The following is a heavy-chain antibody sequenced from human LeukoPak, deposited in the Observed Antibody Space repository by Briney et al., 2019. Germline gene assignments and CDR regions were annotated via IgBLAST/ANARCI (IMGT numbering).Heavy chain of an antibody. D-gene: IGHD6-13*01. CDR3: ARGIAAVPNNWFDP. CDR1: RVTFSDYA. Sequence: GGSLRLSCEVSRVTFSDYAMHWVRQAPGKGLEWLAVISYDGSKEYYADSVKGRFTISRDNAKNSLYLQMNSLRAEDTAVYYCARGIAAVPNNWFDPWGQGTLVTVSS. V-gene: IGHV3-30*03. J-gene: IGHJ5*02. CDR2: ISYDGSKE.